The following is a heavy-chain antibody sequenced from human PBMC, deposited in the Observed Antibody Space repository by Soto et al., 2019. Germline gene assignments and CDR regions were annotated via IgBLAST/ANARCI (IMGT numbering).Heavy chain of an antibody. J-gene: IGHJ6*03. Sequence: PGESLKISCKGSGCSFTSYWIGWVRQMPGKGLEWMGIIYPGDSDTRYSPSFQGQVTISADKSISTAYLQWSSLKASDTAMYYCARLLQLPSSSFHYYYMDVWGKGTTVTVSS. CDR2: IYPGDSDT. CDR3: ARLLQLPSSSFHYYYMDV. CDR1: GCSFTSYW. V-gene: IGHV5-51*01. D-gene: IGHD6-6*01.